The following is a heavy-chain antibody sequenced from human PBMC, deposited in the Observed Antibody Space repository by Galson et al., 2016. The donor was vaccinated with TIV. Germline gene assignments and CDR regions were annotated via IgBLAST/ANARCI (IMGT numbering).Heavy chain of an antibody. Sequence: ETLSLTCSVSGGSINNYYWSWIRQPPEKGLEWIGFIYDSGSTNYNPSLKSRVTMSLDTSKNQFSLKLTSVTAADTAVYYCARRRGYSNGQVDYWGQGTLVTVSS. J-gene: IGHJ4*02. CDR2: IYDSGST. D-gene: IGHD5-18*01. CDR1: GGSINNYY. CDR3: ARRRGYSNGQVDY. V-gene: IGHV4-59*08.